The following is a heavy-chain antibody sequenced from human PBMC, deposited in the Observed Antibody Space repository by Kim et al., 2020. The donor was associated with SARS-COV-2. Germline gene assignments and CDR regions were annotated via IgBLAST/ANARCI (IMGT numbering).Heavy chain of an antibody. J-gene: IGHJ5*02. Sequence: SETLSLTCSVSGGFISTYYWSWMRQPPGKGLEWIGYFHYTGNFNYNPSLKSRVTMSLDTTKNQIFLQLTSVAAADTAVYYCVRGFSAPDGSNWFDPWGQGTLVIVSS. CDR2: FHYTGNF. D-gene: IGHD5-12*01. CDR3: VRGFSAPDGSNWFDP. V-gene: IGHV4-59*01. CDR1: GGFISTYY.